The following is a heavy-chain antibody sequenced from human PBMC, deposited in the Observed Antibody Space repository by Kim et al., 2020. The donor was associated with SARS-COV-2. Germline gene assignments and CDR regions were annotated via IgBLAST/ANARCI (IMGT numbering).Heavy chain of an antibody. CDR3: ARDDSVVAAIDY. Sequence: GGSLRLSCAASGFTFSSYAMHWVRQAPGKGLEWVAVISYDGSNKYYADSVKGRFTISRDNSKNTLYLQMNSLRAEDTAVYYCARDDSVVAAIDYWGQGTL. D-gene: IGHD2-15*01. V-gene: IGHV3-30*04. CDR2: ISYDGSNK. CDR1: GFTFSSYA. J-gene: IGHJ4*02.